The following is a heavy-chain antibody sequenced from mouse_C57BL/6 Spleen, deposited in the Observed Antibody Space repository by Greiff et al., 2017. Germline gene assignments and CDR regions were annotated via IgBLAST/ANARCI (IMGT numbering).Heavy chain of an antibody. CDR2: IDPSDSET. Sequence: QVQLKQPGAELVRPGSSVKLSCKASGYTFTSYWMHWVKQRPIQGLEWIGNIDPSDSETHYNQKFKDKATLTVDKSSSTAYMQLSSLTSEDSAVYYCARDSSGYAMDYWGQGTSVTVSS. V-gene: IGHV1-52*01. D-gene: IGHD3-2*02. CDR1: GYTFTSYW. CDR3: ARDSSGYAMDY. J-gene: IGHJ4*01.